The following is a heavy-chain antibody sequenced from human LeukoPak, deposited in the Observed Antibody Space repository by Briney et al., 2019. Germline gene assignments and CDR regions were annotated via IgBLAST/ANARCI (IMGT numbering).Heavy chain of an antibody. V-gene: IGHV3-30*03. Sequence: GGSLRLSCAASGFAFSSYGMHWVRQAPGKGLEWVAVISYDGSNKYYADSVKGRFSISRDSSKNTLYLQMNTLRGEDTAVYYCAGGWYHFDYWGQGTLVTVSS. J-gene: IGHJ4*02. CDR3: AGGWYHFDY. D-gene: IGHD6-19*01. CDR2: ISYDGSNK. CDR1: GFAFSSYG.